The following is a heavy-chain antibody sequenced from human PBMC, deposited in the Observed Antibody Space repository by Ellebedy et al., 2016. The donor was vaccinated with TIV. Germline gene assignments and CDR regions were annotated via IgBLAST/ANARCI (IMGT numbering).Heavy chain of an antibody. V-gene: IGHV3-7*01. D-gene: IGHD3-22*01. CDR2: INQYGSDI. Sequence: GESLKISCAASGFTFSSYWMSWVRQAPGKGLEWVANINQYGSDINYVDSVKGRFTIYRDNGKNSLYLHMNRLRAEDTAVYYCAKSTMINPEGDAYDIWGQGTKVTVSS. CDR3: AKSTMINPEGDAYDI. J-gene: IGHJ3*02. CDR1: GFTFSSYW.